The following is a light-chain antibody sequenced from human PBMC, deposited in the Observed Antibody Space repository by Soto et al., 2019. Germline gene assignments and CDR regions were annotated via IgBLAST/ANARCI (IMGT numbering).Light chain of an antibody. CDR3: QQYTNSPPLT. CDR2: GAS. V-gene: IGKV3D-15*01. CDR1: QSVSSN. J-gene: IGKJ4*01. Sequence: EIVMTQSPDTVSVSPGEGAELSCRASQSVSSNLAWYQQKPGQAPRLLIYGASSRATAIPATFCSSRSATDYSLPTISLLPPDFAVSYCQQYTNSPPLTFGQGTKVDIK.